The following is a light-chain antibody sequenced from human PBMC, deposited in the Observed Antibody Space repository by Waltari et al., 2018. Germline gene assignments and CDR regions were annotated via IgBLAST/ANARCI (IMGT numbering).Light chain of an antibody. Sequence: DIQMTQSPSSLSASVGDRDTITCRASQDIRNDLGWYQQQPGKAPKRLIYAASSLQSGVPSRFSGGGSGTEFTLTISSLQPEDFASDYCLQYNGYPWTFGQGTNVEIK. CDR3: LQYNGYPWT. CDR1: QDIRND. CDR2: AAS. J-gene: IGKJ1*01. V-gene: IGKV1-17*01.